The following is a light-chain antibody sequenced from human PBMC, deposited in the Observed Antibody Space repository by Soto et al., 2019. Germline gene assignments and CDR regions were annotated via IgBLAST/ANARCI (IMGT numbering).Light chain of an antibody. CDR2: DAS. CDR1: QSVRSS. CDR3: QQRINWPRT. Sequence: EIVLTQSPATLSLSPGGRATLSCRASQSVRSSLAWFQQKPGQPPRLLIFDASDRATGIPARFSGSGSGTDFTLTISSLEPEDFAIYFCQQRINWPRTFGQGTKVDIK. J-gene: IGKJ1*01. V-gene: IGKV3-11*01.